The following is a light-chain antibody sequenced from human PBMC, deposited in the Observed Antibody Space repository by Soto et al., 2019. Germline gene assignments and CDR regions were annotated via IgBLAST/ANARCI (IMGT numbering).Light chain of an antibody. CDR1: QSISSY. CDR2: AAS. Sequence: DIQMTHSPSSLSASLGDRVTITCRASQSISSYLNWFQQKPGKAPNLLISAASTLQSGVPSRFSGSGSETEFTLTITSLQPEDSATYYCQQRNSYPRTFGQGTKVDIK. J-gene: IGKJ2*01. V-gene: IGKV1-9*01. CDR3: QQRNSYPRT.